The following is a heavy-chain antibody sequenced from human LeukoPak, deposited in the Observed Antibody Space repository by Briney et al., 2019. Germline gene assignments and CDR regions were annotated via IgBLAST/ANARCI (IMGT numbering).Heavy chain of an antibody. Sequence: GGSLRLSCAASGFTFSTYSMNWVRQAPGKGLEWVSSISNGSTYIYYADSVKGRFTISRDNAKNSLYLQMNSLRADDTAVYYCARGKMYYYDSSGYWFDPWGQGTLVTVSS. CDR3: ARGKMYYYDSSGYWFDP. J-gene: IGHJ5*02. CDR2: ISNGSTYI. V-gene: IGHV3-21*01. CDR1: GFTFSTYS. D-gene: IGHD3-22*01.